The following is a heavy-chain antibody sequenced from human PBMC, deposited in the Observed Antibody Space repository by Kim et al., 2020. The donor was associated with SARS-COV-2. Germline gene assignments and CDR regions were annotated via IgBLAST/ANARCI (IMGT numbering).Heavy chain of an antibody. CDR3: ARRAYYFYAMDV. Sequence: RYSPSFEDQVTISVDKSINTAYLQWNSLKASDTAVYYCARRAYYFYAMDVWGQGTTVAVSS. J-gene: IGHJ6*02. V-gene: IGHV5-51*01.